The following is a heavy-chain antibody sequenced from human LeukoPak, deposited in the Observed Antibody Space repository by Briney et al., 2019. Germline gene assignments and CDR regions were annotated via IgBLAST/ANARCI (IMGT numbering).Heavy chain of an antibody. V-gene: IGHV3-23*01. Sequence: GGSLRLSCAASGFTFSSYAMSWVRQAPGKGLEWVSAISGSGGSTHYADSVKGRFTISRDNSKNTLYLQMNSLRAEDTAVYYCARWNYDSELTDAFDIWGQGTMVTVSS. D-gene: IGHD3-22*01. CDR1: GFTFSSYA. CDR2: ISGSGGST. J-gene: IGHJ3*02. CDR3: ARWNYDSELTDAFDI.